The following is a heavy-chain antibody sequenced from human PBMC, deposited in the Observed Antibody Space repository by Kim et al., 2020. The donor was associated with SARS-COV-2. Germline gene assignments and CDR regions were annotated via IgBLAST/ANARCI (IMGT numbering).Heavy chain of an antibody. V-gene: IGHV3-11*01. CDR2: ISSSGSTI. J-gene: IGHJ4*02. CDR1: GFTFSDYY. CDR3: ARAPVVVPAAPLDY. D-gene: IGHD2-2*01. Sequence: GGSLRLSCAASGFTFSDYYMSWIRQAPGKGLEWVSYISSSGSTIYYADSVKGRFTISRDNAKNSLYLQMKSLRAEDTAVYYCARAPVVVPAAPLDYWGQGTLVTVSS.